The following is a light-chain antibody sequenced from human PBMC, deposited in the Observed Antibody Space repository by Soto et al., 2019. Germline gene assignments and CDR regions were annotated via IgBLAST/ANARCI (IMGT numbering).Light chain of an antibody. Sequence: EIVLTQSPGTLSSSPGESATLSCRASQSVRSNYVAWYQQKPGQAPRLLIYAASSRATGIPDRFSGSGSGTDFTLTISRLEPEDFAVYYCQQYGGSMTFGQGTKVDIK. J-gene: IGKJ1*01. V-gene: IGKV3-20*01. CDR3: QQYGGSMT. CDR2: AAS. CDR1: QSVRSNY.